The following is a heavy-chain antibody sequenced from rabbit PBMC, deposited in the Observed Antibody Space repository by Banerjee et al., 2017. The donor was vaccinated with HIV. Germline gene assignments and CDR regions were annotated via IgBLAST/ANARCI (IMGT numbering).Heavy chain of an antibody. CDR2: IYAGSSGST. J-gene: IGHJ4*01. D-gene: IGHD2-1*01. CDR1: GFSFSSSHY. V-gene: IGHV1S40*01. Sequence: QSLEESGGDLVKPGASLTLTCTASGFSFSSSHYMCWVRQAPGKGLEWIACIYAGSSGSTHYASWAKGRFTISKTSSTTVTLQMTSLTAADTATYFCAKDYAGGDYRLYYFDLWGPGTLVTVS. CDR3: AKDYAGGDYRLYYFDL.